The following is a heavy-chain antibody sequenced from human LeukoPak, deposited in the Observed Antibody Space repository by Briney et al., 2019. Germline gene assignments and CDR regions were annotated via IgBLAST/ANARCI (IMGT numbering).Heavy chain of an antibody. D-gene: IGHD2-8*02. CDR1: GFIFDHFG. CDR3: ARDLKYCTGGMCYFTAVADS. CDR2: INWDSTST. Sequence: GGSLRLSCATSGFIFDHFGMNWVRQVPGKGLEWGSGINWDSTSTNYVDSVRGRFTISRDNAKNSLYLQMNSLRVEDTAFYYCARDLKYCTGGMCYFTAVADSWGQGTLVTVSS. J-gene: IGHJ4*02. V-gene: IGHV3-20*04.